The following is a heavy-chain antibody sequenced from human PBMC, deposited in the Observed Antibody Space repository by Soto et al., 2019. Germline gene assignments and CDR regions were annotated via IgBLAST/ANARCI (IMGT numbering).Heavy chain of an antibody. CDR1: GFTFSKYS. V-gene: IGHV3-21*01. CDR2: ISSRSTYI. J-gene: IGHJ6*02. D-gene: IGHD6-13*01. CDR3: ARPRLPAAGDYYYYYGMDV. Sequence: LRLSCAASGFTFSKYSVNWVRQAPGKGLEWVSSISSRSTYIFYADSVKGRFTISRDNAKNSLYLQMNSLRAEDTGVYYCARPRLPAAGDYYYYYGMDVWGQGTTVTVSS.